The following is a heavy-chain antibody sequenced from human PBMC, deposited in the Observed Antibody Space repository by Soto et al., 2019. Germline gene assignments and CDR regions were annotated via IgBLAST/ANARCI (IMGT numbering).Heavy chain of an antibody. CDR3: ARPLHYYYGMDV. D-gene: IGHD3-16*02. J-gene: IGHJ6*02. V-gene: IGHV5-51*01. CDR2: IYPVDSET. CDR1: VNIFGNSW. Sequence: PGESLKISCKGSVNIFGNSWIAWVRQMPGKGLEWMGIIYPVDSETRYSPSFQGHVTISADKSISTAYLQWSSLKASDTAMYYCARPLHYYYGMDVWGQGTTVTVSS.